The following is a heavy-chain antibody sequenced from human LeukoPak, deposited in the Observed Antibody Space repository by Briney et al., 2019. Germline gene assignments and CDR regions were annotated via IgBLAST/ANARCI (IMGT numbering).Heavy chain of an antibody. CDR3: ASTPHCSSTSCYEY. V-gene: IGHV1-69*04. CDR1: GGTFSSYA. Sequence: SVKVSCKASGGTFSSYAISWVRQAPGQGLEWMGRIIPILGIANYAQKFQGRVTITADKSTSTAYMELSSLRSEDTAVYYCASTPHCSSTSCYEYWGQATLVTVSS. D-gene: IGHD2-2*01. CDR2: IIPILGIA. J-gene: IGHJ4*02.